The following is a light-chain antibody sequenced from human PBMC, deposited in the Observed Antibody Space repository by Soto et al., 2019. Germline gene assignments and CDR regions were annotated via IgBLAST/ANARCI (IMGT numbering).Light chain of an antibody. V-gene: IGKV2-28*01. J-gene: IGKJ1*01. CDR2: LGS. Sequence: DIVMTQSPLSLPVTPGEPASISCRSSQSLLHSNGYNYLDWYLQKPGQSPQLLIYLGSNRASGVPDRFSGSGSRTDFTLKISRVEAEDVGVYYCMQALQTLWTFGQGTKV. CDR3: MQALQTLWT. CDR1: QSLLHSNGYNY.